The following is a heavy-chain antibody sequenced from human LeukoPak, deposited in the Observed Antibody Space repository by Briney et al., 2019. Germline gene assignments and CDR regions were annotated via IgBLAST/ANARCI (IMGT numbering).Heavy chain of an antibody. J-gene: IGHJ4*02. Sequence: PGGSLRLSCAASGFTFSSYGMGWVRQAPGKGLEWVSAISGGGGSTYYADSVKGRFTISRDNSKNTLYLQMNSLRGEDTAVYYCAKDLSDGGRVVGATSAWGQGTLVTVSS. V-gene: IGHV3-23*01. CDR3: AKDLSDGGRVVGATSA. CDR1: GFTFSSYG. D-gene: IGHD1-26*01. CDR2: ISGGGGST.